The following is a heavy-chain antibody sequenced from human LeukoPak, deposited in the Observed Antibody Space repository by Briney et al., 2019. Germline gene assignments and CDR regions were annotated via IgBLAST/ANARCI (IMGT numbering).Heavy chain of an antibody. CDR2: IYWNDDR. V-gene: IGHV2-5*01. CDR3: AHTGSDGDGYYYRPDAKGFDS. D-gene: IGHD3-22*01. Sequence: TLSLTCSVSGYSIGSGYYWGWIRQPPGKALEWLALIYWNDDRTYSPSLKTRLTVTKDTSKNQVVLTMTNMDPVDTATYYCAHTGSDGDGYYYRPDAKGFDSWGQGTLVTVST. J-gene: IGHJ4*02. CDR1: GYSIGSGYY.